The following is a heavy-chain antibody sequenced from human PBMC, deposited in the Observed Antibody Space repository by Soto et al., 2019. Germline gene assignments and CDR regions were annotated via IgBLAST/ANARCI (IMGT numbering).Heavy chain of an antibody. CDR2: IIPILGIA. CDR1: GGTFSSYT. V-gene: IGHV1-69*02. D-gene: IGHD2-15*01. J-gene: IGHJ6*02. CDR3: AYCSGGSCYSEGDYWYYGMDV. Sequence: QVQLVQSGAEVKKPGSSVKVSCKASGGTFSSYTISWVRQAPGQGLEWMGRIIPILGIANYAQKFQGRVTITADKSTSTAYMGLSSLSSEDTAVYYCAYCSGGSCYSEGDYWYYGMDVWGQGTTVTVSS.